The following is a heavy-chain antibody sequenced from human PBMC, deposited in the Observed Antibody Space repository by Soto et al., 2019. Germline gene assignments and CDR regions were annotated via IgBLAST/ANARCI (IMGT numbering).Heavy chain of an antibody. J-gene: IGHJ6*02. CDR3: ARKGYYYGIDV. CDR1: GGSISSSNW. CDR2: IFHSGST. V-gene: IGHV4-4*02. Sequence: SATLSLTGAVSGGSISSSNWWSWDRQPPGEGREWSGGIFHSGSTNCNPSLKSRVTISVDKSKSQVSLKLGSVTAADTAVYYCARKGYYYGIDVWGQGTTVTGSS.